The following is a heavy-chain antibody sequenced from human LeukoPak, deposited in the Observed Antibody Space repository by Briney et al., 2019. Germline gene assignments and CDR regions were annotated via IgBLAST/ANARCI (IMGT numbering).Heavy chain of an antibody. CDR2: IYYSGST. Sequence: PSETLSLTCTVSGGSISSYYWSWIRQPPGKGLEWIGYIYYSGSTNYNPSLKSRVTISVDTPKNQFSLKLSSVTAADTAVYYCARDFSTADYGGTAIDYWGQGTLVTVSS. V-gene: IGHV4-59*01. J-gene: IGHJ4*02. D-gene: IGHD4-23*01. CDR3: ARDFSTADYGGTAIDY. CDR1: GGSISSYY.